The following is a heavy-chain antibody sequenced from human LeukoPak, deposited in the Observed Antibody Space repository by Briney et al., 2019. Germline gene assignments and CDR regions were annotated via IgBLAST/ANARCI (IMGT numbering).Heavy chain of an antibody. J-gene: IGHJ4*02. CDR3: ARDGASITMIVVVISYFDY. CDR1: GFTFSSHS. V-gene: IGHV3-21*01. D-gene: IGHD3-22*01. Sequence: GGSLRLSCVASGFTFSSHSMNWIRQAPGKGLEWVSSISSSSSYIYYADSVKGRFTISRDNAKNSLYLQTNSLRAEDTAVYYCARDGASITMIVVVISYFDYWGQGTLVTVSS. CDR2: ISSSSSYI.